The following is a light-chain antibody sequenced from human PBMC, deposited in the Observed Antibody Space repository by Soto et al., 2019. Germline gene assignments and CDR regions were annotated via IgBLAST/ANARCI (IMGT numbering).Light chain of an antibody. CDR2: GVS. CDR3: SSYTATNTLV. J-gene: IGLJ2*01. Sequence: QPVLTQPASVSGSPGQSITISCTGTSSDVGDYNYVSWYQQHPGKAPKLIIYGVSNRPSGISNRFSGSKSGNTASLTVSGLQAEDEADYYCSSYTATNTLVFGGGTNVTVL. CDR1: SSDVGDYNY. V-gene: IGLV2-14*01.